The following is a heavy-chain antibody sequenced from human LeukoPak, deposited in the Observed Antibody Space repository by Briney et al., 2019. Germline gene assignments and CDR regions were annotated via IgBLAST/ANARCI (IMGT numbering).Heavy chain of an antibody. CDR2: IYYSGST. V-gene: IGHV4-59*01. CDR1: GGSISSYY. J-gene: IGHJ3*02. Sequence: SETLSLTCTVSGGSISSYYWSWIRQPPGKGLEWIGYIYYSGSTNYNPSLKSRVTISVDTSKNQFSLKLSSVTAADTAVYYCASTPRYYYDTRGACDIWGQGTMVTVSS. D-gene: IGHD3-22*01. CDR3: ASTPRYYYDTRGACDI.